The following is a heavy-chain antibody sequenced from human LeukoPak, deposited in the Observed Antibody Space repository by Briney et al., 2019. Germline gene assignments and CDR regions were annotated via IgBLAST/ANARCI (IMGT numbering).Heavy chain of an antibody. CDR2: IYYSGST. J-gene: IGHJ5*02. V-gene: IGHV4-59*01. D-gene: IGHD2-15*01. CDR3: ARGGYSFDP. CDR1: GGSFSGYY. Sequence: PSETLSLTCAVYGGSFSGYYWSWIRQPPGKGLEWIGYIYYSGSTNYNPSLKSRVTISVDTSKNQFSLKLSSVTAADTAVYYCARGGYSFDPWGQGTLVTVSS.